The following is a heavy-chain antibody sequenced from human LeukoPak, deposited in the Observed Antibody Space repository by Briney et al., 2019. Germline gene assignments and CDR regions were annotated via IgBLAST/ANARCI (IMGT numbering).Heavy chain of an antibody. D-gene: IGHD1-7*01. J-gene: IGHJ4*02. V-gene: IGHV3-53*01. CDR2: TYRAGET. CDR1: GFSVSSNH. Sequence: GGSLRLSCAASGFSVSSNHMSWVRQAPGKGLEWVSVTYRAGETYYADSVKGRFTISRDNSKNTLYLQMNSLGVEDTALYYCARGGGELHFDTWGQGTLVAVSS. CDR3: ARGGGELHFDT.